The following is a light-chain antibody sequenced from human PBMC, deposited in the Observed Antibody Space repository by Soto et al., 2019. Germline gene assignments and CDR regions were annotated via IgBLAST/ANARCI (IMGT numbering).Light chain of an antibody. Sequence: DIQMTQSPSTLSASVGDRVTIACRASQSISGWLAWYQQKPGKAPKILIYDASRRATGIPARFSGGGSGTAFTLTISRVEPEDSAVYFCQQTFHSPRTFGQGTRLEIK. CDR2: DAS. CDR1: QSISGW. J-gene: IGKJ2*01. CDR3: QQTFHSPRT. V-gene: IGKV1-5*01.